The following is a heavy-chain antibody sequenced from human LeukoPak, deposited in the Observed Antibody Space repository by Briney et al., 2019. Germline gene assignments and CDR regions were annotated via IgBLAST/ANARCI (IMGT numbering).Heavy chain of an antibody. J-gene: IGHJ4*02. CDR3: ARRTYGSGSWSFDY. D-gene: IGHD3-10*01. Sequence: SETLSLTCTVSGGSISSYYWSWIRQPPGKGLEWIGYIYYSGSTNYNPSLKSRVTLSVDTSKNQFPLKLSSVTAADTAVYYCARRTYGSGSWSFDYWGQGTLVTVSS. CDR1: GGSISSYY. V-gene: IGHV4-59*08. CDR2: IYYSGST.